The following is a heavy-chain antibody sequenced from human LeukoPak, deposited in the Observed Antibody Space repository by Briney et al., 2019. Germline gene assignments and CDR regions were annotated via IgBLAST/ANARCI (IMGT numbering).Heavy chain of an antibody. D-gene: IGHD6-13*01. Sequence: SETLSLTCTVSGVSISSYYWSWIRQPPGKGLEWLGYIYYSGSTNYNPSLKSRVTISVDTSKNQFSLKLSSVTAADTAVYYCARTSSSWYRSAFDIWGQGTMVTVSS. CDR3: ARTSSSWYRSAFDI. CDR1: GVSISSYY. V-gene: IGHV4-59*01. J-gene: IGHJ3*02. CDR2: IYYSGST.